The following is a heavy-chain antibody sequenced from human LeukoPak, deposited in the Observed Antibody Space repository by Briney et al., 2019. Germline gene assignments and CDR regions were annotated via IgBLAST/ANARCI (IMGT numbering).Heavy chain of an antibody. CDR3: AKDKQYQLPQQLDY. CDR1: GFTVSSNY. CDR2: IFGGGGT. V-gene: IGHV3-53*01. D-gene: IGHD2-2*01. J-gene: IGHJ4*02. Sequence: GGSLRLSCAASGFTVSSNYMAWVRQPPGKGLEWVSVIFGGGGTYYAGSVRGRFTISRDNSQNTLFLQMNSLRAEDTAVYYCAKDKQYQLPQQLDYWGQGTLVTVSS.